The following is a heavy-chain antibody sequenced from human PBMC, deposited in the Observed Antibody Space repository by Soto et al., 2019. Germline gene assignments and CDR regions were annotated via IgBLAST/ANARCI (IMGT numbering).Heavy chain of an antibody. Sequence: SETLSLTCLVSGQYIKSNFWWTWIRQPPGKGLEWIGDIYHSGSTIHNPSLKSRVTMSVDTSKNQFSLKMSSVTAADTAVYYCAGVSSSVDYWGQGALVTVSS. V-gene: IGHV4-59*01. D-gene: IGHD6-19*01. CDR3: AGVSSSVDY. CDR1: GQYIKSNFW. J-gene: IGHJ4*02. CDR2: IYHSGST.